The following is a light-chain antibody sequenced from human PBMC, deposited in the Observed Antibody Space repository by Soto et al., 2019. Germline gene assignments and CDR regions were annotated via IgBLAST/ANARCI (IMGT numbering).Light chain of an antibody. V-gene: IGKV3-15*01. CDR3: QQYNYWLSWT. CDR2: GAS. Sequence: EIVMTQSPVTLSVSPGERATLSCRASQSIGGNLAWYQQKPGQAPRLLIYGASTRATGIPARFSGGGSGTEFTLTIDSLQSADFAVYYCQQYNYWLSWTFGQGTKVEIK. J-gene: IGKJ1*01. CDR1: QSIGGN.